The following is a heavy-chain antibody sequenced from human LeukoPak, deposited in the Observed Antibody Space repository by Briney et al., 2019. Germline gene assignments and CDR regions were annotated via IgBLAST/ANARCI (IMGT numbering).Heavy chain of an antibody. CDR1: GGSISSYY. CDR3: ARVNYWSGFYFDY. CDR2: IYYSGST. J-gene: IGHJ4*02. D-gene: IGHD3-3*01. V-gene: IGHV4-59*12. Sequence: NPSETLSLTCTVSGGSISSYYWSWIRQPPGKGLEWIGYIYYSGSTNYNPSPKSRVTISVDTSKNQFSLKLSSVTAADTAVYYCARVNYWSGFYFDYWGQGTLVTVSS.